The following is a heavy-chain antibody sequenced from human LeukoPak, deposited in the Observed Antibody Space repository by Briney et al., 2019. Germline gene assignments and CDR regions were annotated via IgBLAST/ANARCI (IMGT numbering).Heavy chain of an antibody. CDR2: ISSSSSYI. CDR3: ARDPGLRYFEWLFPADYYGMDV. D-gene: IGHD3-9*01. J-gene: IGHJ6*02. Sequence: GGSLRLSCAASGFTFSSYSMNWVRQAPGKGLEWVSSISSSSSYIYYADSVKGRFTISRDNAKNSLYLQMNSLRAEDTAVYYCARDPGLRYFEWLFPADYYGMDVWGQGTTVTVSS. V-gene: IGHV3-21*01. CDR1: GFTFSSYS.